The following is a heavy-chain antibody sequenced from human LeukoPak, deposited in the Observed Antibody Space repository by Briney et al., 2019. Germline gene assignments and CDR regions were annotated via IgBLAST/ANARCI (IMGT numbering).Heavy chain of an antibody. J-gene: IGHJ4*02. D-gene: IGHD5-18*01. CDR3: ARNLPSTASGY. CDR2: IWYDGSNK. Sequence: GGSLRLSCAASGFTFSSYGMHWVRQAPGKGLEWVAVIWYDGSNKYYADSVKGRFTISRDNSKNTLYLQMNSLRAEDTAVYYCARNLPSTASGYWGQGTLVTVSS. CDR1: GFTFSSYG. V-gene: IGHV3-33*01.